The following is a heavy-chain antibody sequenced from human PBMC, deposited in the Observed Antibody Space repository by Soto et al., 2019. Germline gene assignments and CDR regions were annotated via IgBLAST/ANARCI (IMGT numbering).Heavy chain of an antibody. V-gene: IGHV3-30-3*01. D-gene: IGHD1-26*01. Sequence: GGSLRLSCAASGFSFTTYAMHWVRQAPGKGLEWVAVISDDGSIKYYADSVKGRFTISRDNSKNTLYLQMNSLRAEDTAMYYCARAWEHLYFDYWGQGTLVTVSS. CDR3: ARAWEHLYFDY. CDR2: ISDDGSIK. CDR1: GFSFTTYA. J-gene: IGHJ4*02.